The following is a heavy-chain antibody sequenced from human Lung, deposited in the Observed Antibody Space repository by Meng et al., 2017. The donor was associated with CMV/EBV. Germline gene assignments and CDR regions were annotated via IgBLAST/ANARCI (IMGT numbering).Heavy chain of an antibody. D-gene: IGHD3-16*01. CDR3: AKDLLLFGGANAYFDY. CDR2: IRHDGTNK. CDR1: GFTFDNYG. J-gene: IGHJ4*02. V-gene: IGHV3-30*02. Sequence: GGSLRLXXAASGFTFDNYGMHWVRQTPGKGLEWVAFIRHDGTNKYYGDSVKGRFTISRDNSKNTVFLQMNSLRPEETAVYYCAKDLLLFGGANAYFDYWGQGXLVTGS.